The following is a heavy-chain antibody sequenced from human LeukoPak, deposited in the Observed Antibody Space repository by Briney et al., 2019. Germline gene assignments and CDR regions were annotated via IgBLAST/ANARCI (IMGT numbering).Heavy chain of an antibody. Sequence: SETLSLTCTVYGGSISGYYWSWIRQPAGKGLEWIGRVYTSGSTNYSPSLKSRVTMSVDTSKNQFSLNLRSVTAADTAVYYCARDRCSSTSCPFDYWGQGTLVTVYS. CDR1: GGSISGYY. CDR2: VYTSGST. D-gene: IGHD2-2*01. CDR3: ARDRCSSTSCPFDY. J-gene: IGHJ4*02. V-gene: IGHV4-4*07.